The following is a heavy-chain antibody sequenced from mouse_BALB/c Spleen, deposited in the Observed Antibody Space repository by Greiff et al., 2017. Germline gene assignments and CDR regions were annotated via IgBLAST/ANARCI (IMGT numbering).Heavy chain of an antibody. J-gene: IGHJ2*01. V-gene: IGHV5-12-1*01. CDR1: GFAFSSYD. CDR3: ARGHFDY. CDR2: ISSGGGST. Sequence: EVQRVESGGGLVKPGGSLKLSCAASGFAFSSYDMSWVRQTPEKRLEWVAYISSGGGSTYYPDTVKGRFTISRDNAKNTLYLQMSSLKSEDTAMYYCARGHFDYWGQGTTLTVSS.